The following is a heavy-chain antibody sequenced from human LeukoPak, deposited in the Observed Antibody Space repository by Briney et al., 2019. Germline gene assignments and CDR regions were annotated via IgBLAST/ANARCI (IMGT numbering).Heavy chain of an antibody. V-gene: IGHV1-46*01. CDR3: ARDSYGTEYYYMDV. CDR2: INPSGGST. D-gene: IGHD1-14*01. J-gene: IGHJ6*03. Sequence: ASVKVSCKASGYTFTSYAMHWVRQAPGQRLEWMGIINPSGGSTSYAQKFQGRVTMTRDMSTSTVYMELSSLRSEDTAVYYCARDSYGTEYYYMDVWGKGTTVTVSS. CDR1: GYTFTSYA.